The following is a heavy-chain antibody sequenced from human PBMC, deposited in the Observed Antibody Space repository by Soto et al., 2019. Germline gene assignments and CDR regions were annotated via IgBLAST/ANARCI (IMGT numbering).Heavy chain of an antibody. CDR3: ARGGDSYGEDY. J-gene: IGHJ4*02. D-gene: IGHD5-18*01. CDR2: ISAYNGDT. CDR1: GYTFTSFG. V-gene: IGHV1-18*01. Sequence: QVQLVQSGGEVKKPGASVKVSCKASGYTFTSFGITWVRQAPGHGLEWMGWISAYNGDTKYAQKVQGRVTMTTDTATNTAHMELRSLRPDDTAVYYCARGGDSYGEDYWGQGTLVTVSS.